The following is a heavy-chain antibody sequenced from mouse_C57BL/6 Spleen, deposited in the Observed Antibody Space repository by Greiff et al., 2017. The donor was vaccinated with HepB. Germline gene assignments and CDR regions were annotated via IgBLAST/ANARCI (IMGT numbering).Heavy chain of an antibody. CDR2: IYPGAGDT. D-gene: IGHD1-1*01. Sequence: VKLMESGPELVKPGASVKISCKASGYAFSSSWMNWVKQRPGKGLEWIGRIYPGAGDTNYNGKFKGKATLTADKSSSTAYMQLSSLTSEDSAVYFCARRTTVVATDSMCYWGQGTSVTVSS. CDR1: GYAFSSSW. CDR3: ARRTTVVATDSMCY. V-gene: IGHV1-82*01. J-gene: IGHJ4*01.